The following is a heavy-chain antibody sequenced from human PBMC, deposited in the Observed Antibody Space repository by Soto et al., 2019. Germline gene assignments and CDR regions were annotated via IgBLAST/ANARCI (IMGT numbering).Heavy chain of an antibody. J-gene: IGHJ4*02. CDR1: GFTFNRYW. CDR2: INQDGSEK. V-gene: IGHV3-7*04. CDR3: ARGGYDYSNPFDY. Sequence: EVQLVESGGGLVQPGGSLRLSCAASGFTFNRYWMKWVRQAPGRGLEWMGNINQDGSEKHYVDSVKGRFTISRDNAKDSVYLQMNSLKAVDTAMYYCARGGYDYSNPFDYWGQGTLVTVSS. D-gene: IGHD4-4*01.